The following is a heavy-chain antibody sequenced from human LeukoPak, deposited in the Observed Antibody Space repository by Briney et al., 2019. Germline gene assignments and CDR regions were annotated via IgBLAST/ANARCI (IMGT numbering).Heavy chain of an antibody. Sequence: PGGSLRLSCAASGFTFSDYYMSWIRQAPGKGLEWVSYISSSGSTIYYADSVKGRFTISRDNAKNSLYLQINSLRAEDTAVYYCARARGYSSSWYEDYYYYMDVWGKGTTVTVSS. J-gene: IGHJ6*03. D-gene: IGHD6-13*01. CDR2: ISSSGSTI. CDR1: GFTFSDYY. V-gene: IGHV3-11*01. CDR3: ARARGYSSSWYEDYYYYMDV.